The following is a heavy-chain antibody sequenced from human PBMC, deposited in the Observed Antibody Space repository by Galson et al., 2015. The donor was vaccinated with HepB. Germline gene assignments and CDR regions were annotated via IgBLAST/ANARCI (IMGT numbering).Heavy chain of an antibody. CDR1: GYTFTSYA. CDR3: ARDLRAQVVPAGDY. D-gene: IGHD2-2*01. J-gene: IGHJ4*02. Sequence: SVKVSCKASGYTFTSYAMHWVRQAPGQRLEWMGWINAGNGNTKYSQKFQGRVTITRDTSASTAYMELSSLRSEDTAVYYCARDLRAQVVPAGDYWGQGTLVTVSS. CDR2: INAGNGNT. V-gene: IGHV1-3*01.